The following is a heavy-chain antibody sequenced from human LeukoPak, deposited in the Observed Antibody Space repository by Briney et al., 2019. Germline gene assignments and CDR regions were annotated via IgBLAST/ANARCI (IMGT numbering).Heavy chain of an antibody. J-gene: IGHJ6*02. Sequence: GGSLRLSCAASGFIFSSYAMSWIRQAPGKGLEWVAAVNDSGGDTYYADSVKGRFTISRDNSRNTLYLQMSSLRAEDTAIYYCAKALRGGGYYYYGMDVWGQGTTVTVSS. CDR1: GFIFSSYA. CDR3: AKALRGGGYYYYGMDV. V-gene: IGHV3-23*01. D-gene: IGHD2-15*01. CDR2: VNDSGGDT.